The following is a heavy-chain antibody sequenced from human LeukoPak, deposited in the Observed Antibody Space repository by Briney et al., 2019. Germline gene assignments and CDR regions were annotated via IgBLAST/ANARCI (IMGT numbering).Heavy chain of an antibody. CDR3: AKAPVTSCRGAYCYPFDS. Sequence: GGSLRLSCAAPGFTFSSYGMHWVRQAPGKGLEWVAFIRDDGSNEYYADSVRGRFTISRDNSKNTLYLQMNSLRAEDAAVYFCAKAPVTSCRGAYCYPFDSWGQGTLVTVSS. CDR2: IRDDGSNE. D-gene: IGHD2-21*01. CDR1: GFTFSSYG. J-gene: IGHJ4*02. V-gene: IGHV3-30*02.